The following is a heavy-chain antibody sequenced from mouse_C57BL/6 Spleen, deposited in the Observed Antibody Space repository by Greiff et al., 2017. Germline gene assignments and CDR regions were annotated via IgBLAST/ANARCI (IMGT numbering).Heavy chain of an antibody. CDR1: GFTFSDYG. V-gene: IGHV5-17*01. J-gene: IGHJ3*01. CDR3: ARELRTWFAY. CDR2: ISSGSSTI. Sequence: EVHLVESGGGLVKPGGSLKLSCAASGFTFSDYGMHWVRQAPEKGLEWVAYISSGSSTIYYADTMKGRITISRDNAKNTLFLQMTSLGSEDTAMYYCARELRTWFAYWGQGTLVTVSA. D-gene: IGHD1-1*01.